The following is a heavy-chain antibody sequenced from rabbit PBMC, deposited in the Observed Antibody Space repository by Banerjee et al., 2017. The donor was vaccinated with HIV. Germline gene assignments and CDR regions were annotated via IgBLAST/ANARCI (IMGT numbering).Heavy chain of an antibody. CDR1: GFDFSAYTF. CDR2: IDTGSRDFT. CDR3: ARDTGSSFSSYSMDL. Sequence: LVEYGGDLVQPGASLTLTCTASGFDFSAYTFMCWVRQAPGKGLEWIACIDTGSRDFTYYASWAKGRFTISKTSSTTVTLQMTSLTVADTATYFCARDTGSSFSSYSMDLWGQGTLVTVS. V-gene: IGHV1S40*01. D-gene: IGHD8-1*01. J-gene: IGHJ6*01.